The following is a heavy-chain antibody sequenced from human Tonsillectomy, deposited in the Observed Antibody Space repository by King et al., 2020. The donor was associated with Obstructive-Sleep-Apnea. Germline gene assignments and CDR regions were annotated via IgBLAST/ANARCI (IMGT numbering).Heavy chain of an antibody. CDR3: GREGGETGARWFDP. CDR2: ISHSGMT. V-gene: IGHV4-39*07. Sequence: QLQESGPRLVKPSETLSLSCTVSGGSITSGSYYWGWIRQPPGKGLEWIASISHSGMTFYSPSLESRVTISVDTSNNQFSLQLWYVTAADTAVYYCGREGGETGARWFDPWGQGTLVTVSS. D-gene: IGHD1-26*01. CDR1: GGSITSGSYY. J-gene: IGHJ5*02.